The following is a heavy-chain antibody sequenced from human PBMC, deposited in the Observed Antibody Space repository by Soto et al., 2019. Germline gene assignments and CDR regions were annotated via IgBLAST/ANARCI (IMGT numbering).Heavy chain of an antibody. D-gene: IGHD3-22*01. Sequence: QVQLQESGPGLVKPSKTLSLTCTVSGGSISSGAYYWSWIRQNPGEGLEWIGYVYHTGTTYYNPSLKRRLTISVDTSKEQFSLKLSSVTAADTAVYYCARLSYYDSSDFSPFDHWGQGTLVTVSS. CDR3: ARLSYYDSSDFSPFDH. CDR1: GGSISSGAYY. J-gene: IGHJ4*02. CDR2: VYHTGTT. V-gene: IGHV4-31*03.